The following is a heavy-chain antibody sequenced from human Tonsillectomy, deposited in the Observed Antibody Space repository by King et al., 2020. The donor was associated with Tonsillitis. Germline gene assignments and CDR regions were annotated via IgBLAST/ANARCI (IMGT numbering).Heavy chain of an antibody. CDR1: GYTFTNYG. V-gene: IGHV1-18*01. CDR3: ARGMLPMAGAGLGSFDI. J-gene: IGHJ3*02. CDR2: INAHNGNT. D-gene: IGHD6-19*01. Sequence: VQLVESGAEVKKPGASVKVSCKAYGYTFTNYGINWVRQAPGQGLEWMGWINAHNGNTKYTQKLQGRVTMTTDSSTSTAYMELRSLRSDDTAVYYCARGMLPMAGAGLGSFDIWGRGTLVAVSS.